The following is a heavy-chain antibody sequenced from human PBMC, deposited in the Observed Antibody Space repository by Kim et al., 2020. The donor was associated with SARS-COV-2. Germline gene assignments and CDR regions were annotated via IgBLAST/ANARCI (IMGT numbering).Heavy chain of an antibody. CDR2: IIPIFGTA. CDR1: GGTFSSYA. D-gene: IGHD6-13*01. V-gene: IGHV1-69*13. CDR3: ARDRVEQQLLRSGWFDP. J-gene: IGHJ5*02. Sequence: SVKVSCKASGGTFSSYAISWVRQAPGQGLEWMGGIIPIFGTANYAQKFQGRVTITADESTSTAYMELSSLRSEDTAVYYCARDRVEQQLLRSGWFDPWGQGTLVTVSS.